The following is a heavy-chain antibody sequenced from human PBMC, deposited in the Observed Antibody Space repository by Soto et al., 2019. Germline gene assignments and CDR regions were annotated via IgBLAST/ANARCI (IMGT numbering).Heavy chain of an antibody. V-gene: IGHV3-33*01. D-gene: IGHD5-18*01. CDR3: ARWRDVDTAMVVHSYGMDF. CDR2: IWYDGSNK. J-gene: IGHJ6*02. Sequence: QTGGSLRLSCAASGFTFSSYGMHWVRQAPGKGLEWVAVIWYDGSNKYYADSVKGRFTISRDNSKNTLYLQMNSLRAEDTAVYYCARWRDVDTAMVVHSYGMDFWGQGITVTLSS. CDR1: GFTFSSYG.